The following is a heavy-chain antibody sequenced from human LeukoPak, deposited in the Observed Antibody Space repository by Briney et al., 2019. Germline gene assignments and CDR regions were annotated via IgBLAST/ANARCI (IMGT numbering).Heavy chain of an antibody. CDR3: ARGGSYLSAFDI. D-gene: IGHD1-26*01. J-gene: IGHJ3*02. V-gene: IGHV3-11*01. CDR2: ISSSGSTI. CDR1: GFTFSDYY. Sequence: PGGSLRLSCAASGFTFSDYYMSWIRQAPGKGLEWVSYISSSGSTIYYADSVKGRFTISRDNSKSTLYLQMNSLRAEDTAVYYCARGGSYLSAFDIWGQGTMVTVSS.